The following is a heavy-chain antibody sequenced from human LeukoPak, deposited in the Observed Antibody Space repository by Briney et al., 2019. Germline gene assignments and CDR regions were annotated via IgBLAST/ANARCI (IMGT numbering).Heavy chain of an antibody. CDR1: GGSLSSYY. CDR3: ARDSWRYCSSTSCENV. V-gene: IGHV4-4*07. Sequence: PSETLSLTCTVSGGSLSSYYWSWVRQPAGKGLDWIGRIYTSGDTTYNPSLKSRVTISVDTSKNQFSLKLSSVTAADTAVYYCARDSWRYCSSTSCENVWGQGTLVTVSS. J-gene: IGHJ4*02. D-gene: IGHD2-2*01. CDR2: IYTSGDT.